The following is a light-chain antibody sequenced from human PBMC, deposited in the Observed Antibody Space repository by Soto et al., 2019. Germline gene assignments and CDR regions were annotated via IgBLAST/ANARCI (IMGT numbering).Light chain of an antibody. Sequence: EIVMTQSPATLSVSPGERATLSCRASQSVSSSLAWYQKKPGQAPRLLIYGASTMATGIPARFSGSGSGTEFTLTISSLQSEDFAVYYCQQYSNWWTFGQGTRVEIK. J-gene: IGKJ1*01. CDR3: QQYSNWWT. V-gene: IGKV3-15*01. CDR1: QSVSSS. CDR2: GAS.